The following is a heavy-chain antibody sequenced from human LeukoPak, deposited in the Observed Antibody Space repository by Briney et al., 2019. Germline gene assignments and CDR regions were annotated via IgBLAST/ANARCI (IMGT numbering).Heavy chain of an antibody. Sequence: GASVKVSRKASGYTFTSYYMHWVRQAPGQGLEWMGIINPSGGSTSYAQKFQGRVTMTRDMSTSTVYMELSSLRSEDTAVYYCARDPDVFKSETEGADYWGQGTLVTVSS. V-gene: IGHV1-46*01. CDR3: ARDPDVFKSETEGADY. CDR1: GYTFTSYY. D-gene: IGHD3-10*01. CDR2: INPSGGST. J-gene: IGHJ4*02.